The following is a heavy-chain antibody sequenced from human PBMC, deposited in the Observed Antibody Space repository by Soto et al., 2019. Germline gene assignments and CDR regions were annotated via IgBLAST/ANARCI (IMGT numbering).Heavy chain of an antibody. Sequence: PSETLSLTCAVYGGSFSGYYWSWIRQPPGKGLEWIGEINHSGSTNYNPSLKSRVTISIDTSKNQFSLKLSSVTAADTAVYYCARVGGSKGDVWGQGTTVTVSS. CDR1: GGSFSGYY. V-gene: IGHV4-34*01. J-gene: IGHJ6*02. CDR3: ARVGGSKGDV. CDR2: INHSGST. D-gene: IGHD3-10*01.